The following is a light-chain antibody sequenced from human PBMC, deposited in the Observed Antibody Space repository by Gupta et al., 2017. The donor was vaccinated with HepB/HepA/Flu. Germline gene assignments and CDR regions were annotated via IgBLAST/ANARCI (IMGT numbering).Light chain of an antibody. V-gene: IGLV1-44*01. CDR1: RSNIVNTF. J-gene: IGLJ2*01. CDR2: TIN. Sequence: QSVLTQPPSASGTPGQRVTISCSGRRSNIVNTFVNWYQQLPGTAPNLLIFTINKLPSGVPDRFSGSKSGTSASLAIXGXQAEDEXDYYCAAWDDSRNAVIFGGGTKLTVL. CDR3: AAWDDSRNAVI.